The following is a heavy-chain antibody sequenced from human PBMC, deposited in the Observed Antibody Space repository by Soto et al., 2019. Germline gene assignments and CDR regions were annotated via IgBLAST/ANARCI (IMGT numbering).Heavy chain of an antibody. J-gene: IGHJ6*02. D-gene: IGHD3-3*01. CDR2: ISAYNGNT. Sequence: ASVKVSCKASGHTFTSYGISWVRQAPGEGLEWMGWISAYNGNTNYAQKLQGRVTMTTDTSTSTAYMELRSLRSADTAVYYCARDRRVVYYYYGMDVWGQGTTVTVSS. CDR3: ARDRRVVYYYYGMDV. CDR1: GHTFTSYG. V-gene: IGHV1-18*01.